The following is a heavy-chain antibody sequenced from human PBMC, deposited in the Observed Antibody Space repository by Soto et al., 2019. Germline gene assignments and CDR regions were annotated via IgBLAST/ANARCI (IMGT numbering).Heavy chain of an antibody. Sequence: EVQLLESGGTLVQPGESLRLSCEVSGFSFSSFAMNWVRQAPGEGLEWVSSIRGTATSYADSVKGRCTISRDNSKNTVYRQMNTLRGEDTAVYYCAKGAVLVTTSGGWCNWFDPWGQGTLVIVSS. CDR3: AKGAVLVTTSGGWCNWFDP. V-gene: IGHV3-23*01. J-gene: IGHJ5*02. D-gene: IGHD2-21*02. CDR2: IRGTAT. CDR1: GFSFSSFA.